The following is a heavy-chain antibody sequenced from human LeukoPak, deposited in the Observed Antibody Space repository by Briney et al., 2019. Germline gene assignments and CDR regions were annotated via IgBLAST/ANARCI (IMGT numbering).Heavy chain of an antibody. CDR3: ARGFFSRSHWFDP. D-gene: IGHD2-15*01. Sequence: SETLSLTCTVSGGSISSYYWSWIRQPPGKGLEWIGYIYYSGSTNYNPSLKSRVTISVDTSKNQFSLKLSSVTAADTAVYYCARGFFSRSHWFDPWGQGTLVTVSS. CDR2: IYYSGST. CDR1: GGSISSYY. V-gene: IGHV4-59*01. J-gene: IGHJ5*02.